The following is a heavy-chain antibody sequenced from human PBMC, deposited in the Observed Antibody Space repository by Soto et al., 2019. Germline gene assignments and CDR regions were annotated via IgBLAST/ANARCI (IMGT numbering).Heavy chain of an antibody. V-gene: IGHV1-69*13. D-gene: IGHD2-15*01. CDR2: IIPIFGTA. Sequence: SSVKVFCKASGGTFSSYAISWVRQAPGQGLEWMGGIIPIFGTANYAQKFQGRVTITADESTSTAYMELSSLRSEDTAVYYCARVPRGYCSGGSCYSEQYYFDYWGQGTLVTVSS. J-gene: IGHJ4*02. CDR1: GGTFSSYA. CDR3: ARVPRGYCSGGSCYSEQYYFDY.